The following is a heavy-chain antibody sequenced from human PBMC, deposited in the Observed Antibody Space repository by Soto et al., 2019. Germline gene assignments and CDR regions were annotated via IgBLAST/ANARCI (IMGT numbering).Heavy chain of an antibody. V-gene: IGHV4-34*01. D-gene: IGHD2-21*01. CDR3: ARFVPSRDTYGMDV. Sequence: QVQLQQWGAGLLKPSETLSLTCAVFGGSFSRYYWTWIRQPPGKGLEWIGEINHSGSTNYNPSLKSRVTISVDTSNNQFSLKMSFVTVADTAVYYCARFVPSRDTYGMDVWGQGTTVSVSS. J-gene: IGHJ6*02. CDR1: GGSFSRYY. CDR2: INHSGST.